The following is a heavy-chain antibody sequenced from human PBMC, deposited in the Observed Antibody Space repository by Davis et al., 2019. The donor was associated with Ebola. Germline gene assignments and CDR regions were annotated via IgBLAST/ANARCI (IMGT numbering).Heavy chain of an antibody. CDR1: GGSFRGYY. D-gene: IGHD6-19*01. J-gene: IGHJ4*02. V-gene: IGHV4-34*01. Sequence: MPSETLSLTCAVYGGSFRGYYWSWIRQPPGKGLEWIGEINHSGSTNYNPSLWGRVTISIDTSKNQFSLKLSSVTVADTAVYYCAGVTGWLAPLWGQGTLVTVSS. CDR2: INHSGST. CDR3: AGVTGWLAPL.